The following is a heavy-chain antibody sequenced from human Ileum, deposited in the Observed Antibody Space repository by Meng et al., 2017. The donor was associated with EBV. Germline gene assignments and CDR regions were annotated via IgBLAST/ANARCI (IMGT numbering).Heavy chain of an antibody. CDR3: AKNGEKYFEY. V-gene: IGHV4-4*02. Sequence: QVQPQESGPGLVNPSGTLSLPCAGSGGSLSVINWWSWVRQSPEKGLEWIGEMSDSGITHYNPSLKSRVTISADKSNNQFSLKLTSVTSADTAVYFCAKNGEKYFEYWGQGTLVTVSS. CDR1: GGSLSVINW. J-gene: IGHJ4*02. CDR2: MSDSGIT.